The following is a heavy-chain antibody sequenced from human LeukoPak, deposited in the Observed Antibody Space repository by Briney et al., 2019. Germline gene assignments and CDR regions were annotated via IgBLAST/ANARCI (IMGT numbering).Heavy chain of an antibody. CDR2: IIAILGIA. Sequence: SVKVSCKASGGTFSSYAISWVRQAPGQGLEWMGRIIAILGIANYAQKFQGRVTITADKSTSTAYMELSSLRSEDTAVYYCASSLTYYDILTGLNYYYYGMDVWGQGTTVTVSS. J-gene: IGHJ6*02. V-gene: IGHV1-69*04. CDR3: ASSLTYYDILTGLNYYYYGMDV. D-gene: IGHD3-9*01. CDR1: GGTFSSYA.